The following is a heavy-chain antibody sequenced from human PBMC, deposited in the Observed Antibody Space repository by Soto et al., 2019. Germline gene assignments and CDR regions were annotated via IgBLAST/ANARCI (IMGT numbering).Heavy chain of an antibody. CDR2: ISGASAHI. J-gene: IGHJ4*02. D-gene: IGHD4-17*01. CDR3: ASAHGLYYFDY. V-gene: IGHV3-21*01. CDR1: GLPFSTYS. Sequence: GGSLRLSCAASGLPFSTYSMTWVRQAPGKGLEWVSAISGASAHIYYAGAVKGRFTISRDNARNSVYLQLNSLRAEDTAIYYCASAHGLYYFDYWGQGIPVTVSS.